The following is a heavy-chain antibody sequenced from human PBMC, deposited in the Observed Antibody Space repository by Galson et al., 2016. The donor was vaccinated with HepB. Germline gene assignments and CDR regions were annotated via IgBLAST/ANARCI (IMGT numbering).Heavy chain of an antibody. CDR2: ITTYNGNT. V-gene: IGHV1-18*01. CDR1: GYTFPSYG. CDR3: ARLRIAAAISGAFYYYYAMDV. D-gene: IGHD6-13*01. Sequence: SVKVSCKASGYTFPSYGISWVRQAPGQGLEWMGWITTYNGNTNYTQKLQGRVSMTTDTSTSTAYMELRSLRSDDTAVYYCARLRIAAAISGAFYYYYAMDVWGQGTTVTVSS. J-gene: IGHJ6*02.